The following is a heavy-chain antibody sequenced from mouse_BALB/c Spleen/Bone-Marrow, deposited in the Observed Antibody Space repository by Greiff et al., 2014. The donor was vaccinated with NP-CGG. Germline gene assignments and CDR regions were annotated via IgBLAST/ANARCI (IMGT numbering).Heavy chain of an antibody. Sequence: VQLQESGSVLVRPGASVTLSCKASGYTFTSSWMHWAKQRPGQGLEWIGDIHPNSGNTNYNEKFRGKATLTVDTSSNTAYVDLSSLTSGDSAVYYCARSYRFWYFDVWGAGTTVTVSS. V-gene: IGHV1S130*01. CDR3: ARSYRFWYFDV. J-gene: IGHJ1*01. D-gene: IGHD2-14*01. CDR2: IHPNSGNT. CDR1: GYTFTSSW.